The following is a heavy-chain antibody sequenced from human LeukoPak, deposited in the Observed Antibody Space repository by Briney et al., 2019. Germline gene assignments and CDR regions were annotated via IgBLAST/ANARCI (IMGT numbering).Heavy chain of an antibody. CDR2: IIPILGIA. D-gene: IGHD1-26*01. CDR1: GGTFSSYA. J-gene: IGHJ6*02. CDR3: ARGSTCNYYGMDV. V-gene: IGHV1-69*04. Sequence: ASVKVSCKASGGTFSSYAISWVRQAPGQGLEWMGRIIPILGIANYAQKFQGRATITADKSTSTAYMELSSLRSEDTAVYYCARGSTCNYYGMDVWGQGTTVTVSS.